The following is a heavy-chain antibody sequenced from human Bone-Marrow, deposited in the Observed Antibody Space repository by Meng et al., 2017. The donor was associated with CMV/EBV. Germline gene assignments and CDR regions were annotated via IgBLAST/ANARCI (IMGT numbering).Heavy chain of an antibody. Sequence: SETLSLTCTVSGGSISSGDYYWSWIRQPPGKCLEWIGYIYYSGSTYYNPSLKSRVTISVDTSKNHFSLKLTSVTAADTAVYYCARVRDLFRYFDYWGQGTLVTVSS. V-gene: IGHV4-30-4*08. CDR3: ARVRDLFRYFDY. CDR2: IYYSGST. J-gene: IGHJ4*02. CDR1: GGSISSGDYY.